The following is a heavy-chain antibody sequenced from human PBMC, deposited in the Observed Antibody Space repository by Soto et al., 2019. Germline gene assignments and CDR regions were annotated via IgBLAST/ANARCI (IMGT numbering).Heavy chain of an antibody. J-gene: IGHJ4*02. V-gene: IGHV3-23*01. CDR2: ISATGGGT. D-gene: IGHD3-16*01. CDR1: GFKFSNYA. CDR3: AKGRRAGGNSAFYFDF. Sequence: PGGSLRLSCAASGFKFSNYAMSWVRQAPGKGLEWVSLISATGGGTYYADSVKGRFTISRDNSHNTLYLQVHSLTAEDTAVYYCAKGRRAGGNSAFYFDFWGQGAQVTVSS.